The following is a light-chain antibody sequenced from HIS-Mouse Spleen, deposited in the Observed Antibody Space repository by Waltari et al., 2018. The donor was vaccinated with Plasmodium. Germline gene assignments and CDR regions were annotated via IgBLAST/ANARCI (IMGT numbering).Light chain of an antibody. Sequence: DIQMTQSPSSVSASVGDRVTITCRASQGISSWLAWSQQKPGKAPKLLIYAASSLQGGVPSRCSGSGSGTDFTLTISSLQPEDFATYYCQQANSFPWTFGQGTKVEIK. CDR1: QGISSW. CDR2: AAS. V-gene: IGKV1-12*01. J-gene: IGKJ1*01. CDR3: QQANSFPWT.